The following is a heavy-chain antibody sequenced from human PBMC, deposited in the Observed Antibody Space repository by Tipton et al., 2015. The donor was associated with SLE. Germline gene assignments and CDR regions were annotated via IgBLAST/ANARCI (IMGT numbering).Heavy chain of an antibody. CDR3: ARAYGSGSYYNVHYYYYMDV. V-gene: IGHV4-59*11. CDR1: GGSISSHY. Sequence: GLVKPSETLSLTCTVSGGSISSHYWSWIRQPPGKGLEWIGYIYYSGSTNYNPSLKSRVTISVDTSKNQFSLKLSSVTAADTAVYYCARAYGSGSYYNVHYYYYMDVWGKGTTVTVSS. J-gene: IGHJ6*03. CDR2: IYYSGST. D-gene: IGHD3-10*01.